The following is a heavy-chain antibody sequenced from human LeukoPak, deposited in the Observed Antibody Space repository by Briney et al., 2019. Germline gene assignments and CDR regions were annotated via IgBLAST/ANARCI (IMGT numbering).Heavy chain of an antibody. D-gene: IGHD3/OR15-3a*01. V-gene: IGHV4-39*01. J-gene: IGHJ6*03. CDR2: IFYYGTS. Sequence: SETLSLTCTVSGVSVSSPTYFWGWIRHPPGKGLEWIGSIFYYGTSYYNPSLKSRVTISVDTSTNQFSLKLNSVTAADTAVYYCARIGQSVHYYMDVWGNGTTVDVSS. CDR1: GVSVSSPTYF. CDR3: ARIGQSVHYYMDV.